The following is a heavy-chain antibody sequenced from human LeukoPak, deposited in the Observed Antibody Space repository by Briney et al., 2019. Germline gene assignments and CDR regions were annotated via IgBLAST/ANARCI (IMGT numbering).Heavy chain of an antibody. V-gene: IGHV3-23*01. J-gene: IGHJ3*02. D-gene: IGHD5-24*01. CDR1: GFTFSSYA. CDR2: IHGRGSPT. Sequence: AGGSLRLSCAASGFTFSSYAMSWVRQVPGKGLEWVSAIHGRGSPTYYGDSVKGRFTISRDNSKNTLFLQMNSLRAEDTAVYYCAKDHRLQGFAFEMWGQGTMVTVSS. CDR3: AKDHRLQGFAFEM.